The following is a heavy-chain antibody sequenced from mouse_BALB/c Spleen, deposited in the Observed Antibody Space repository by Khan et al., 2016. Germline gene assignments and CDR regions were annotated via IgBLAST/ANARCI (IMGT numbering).Heavy chain of an antibody. Sequence: QIQLVQSGPELKKPGETVKISCKASGYTFTNYGMNWVKQAPGKGLKWMGWINTYTGEPTYADDFKGRFAFSLETSASTAYLLINNLKNEDTATXCCARSVITTATGWYFDVWCAGTTVTVSS. J-gene: IGHJ1*01. CDR3: ARSVITTATGWYFDV. CDR1: GYTFTNYG. D-gene: IGHD1-2*01. CDR2: INTYTGEP. V-gene: IGHV9-3-1*01.